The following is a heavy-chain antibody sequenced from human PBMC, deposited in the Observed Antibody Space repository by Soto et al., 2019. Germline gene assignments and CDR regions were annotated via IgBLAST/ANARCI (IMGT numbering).Heavy chain of an antibody. J-gene: IGHJ6*02. D-gene: IGHD1-1*01. V-gene: IGHV1-69*01. Sequence: SVLFSCKPSGGTFSSYASIWGRQAPGQGLEWMGGIIPIFGTANYAQKFQGRVTITADESTSTAYMKLSSLRSEDTAVYYCARSGRTGYYYYGMDVWGQGNTVTVSS. CDR2: IIPIFGTA. CDR3: ARSGRTGYYYYGMDV. CDR1: GGTFSSYA.